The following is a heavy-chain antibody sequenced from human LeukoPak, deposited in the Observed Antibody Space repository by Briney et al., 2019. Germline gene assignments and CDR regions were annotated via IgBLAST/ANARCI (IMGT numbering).Heavy chain of an antibody. CDR2: ISGSGGST. D-gene: IGHD3-22*01. V-gene: IGHV3-23*01. Sequence: PGGSLRLSCAASGFIFSSYAMSWVRQAPGKGLEWVSAISGSGGSTYYADSVKGRFTISRDNSKNTLYLQMNSLRAEDTAVYYCAKGQYYDSSGYYYYWGQGTLVTVSS. CDR3: AKGQYYDSSGYYYY. CDR1: GFIFSSYA. J-gene: IGHJ4*02.